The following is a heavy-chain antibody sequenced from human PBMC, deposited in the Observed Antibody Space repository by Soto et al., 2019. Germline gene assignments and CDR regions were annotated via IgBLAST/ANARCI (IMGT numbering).Heavy chain of an antibody. CDR1: GFTFSTYA. D-gene: IGHD3-10*01. J-gene: IGHJ3*02. V-gene: IGHV3-30-3*01. CDR3: ATKYFWDAFDI. Sequence: PGGSLRLSCAASGFTFSTYAMHWVRQAPGKGLEWVAVISFDGSNKYYADSVKGRFTISRDNSRSTLYLQMNSLRTEDTAVYYCATKYFWDAFDIWGHGTMVTVSS. CDR2: ISFDGSNK.